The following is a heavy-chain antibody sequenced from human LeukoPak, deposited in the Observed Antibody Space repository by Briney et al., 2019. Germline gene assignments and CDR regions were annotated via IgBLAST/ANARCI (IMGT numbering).Heavy chain of an antibody. D-gene: IGHD3-22*01. CDR1: GGSISSSTYY. V-gene: IGHV4-61*05. J-gene: IGHJ4*02. Sequence: SETLSLTCTVSGGSISSSTYYWGWIRQPPGKGLEWIGYIYYSGSTNYNPSLKSRVTISVDTSKNQFSLKLSSVTAADTAVYYCARVRFEPYYYDSSGYSYYFDYWGQGTLVTVSS. CDR3: ARVRFEPYYYDSSGYSYYFDY. CDR2: IYYSGST.